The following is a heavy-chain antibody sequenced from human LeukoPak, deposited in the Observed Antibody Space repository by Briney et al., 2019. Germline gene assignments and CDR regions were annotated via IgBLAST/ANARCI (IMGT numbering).Heavy chain of an antibody. CDR2: INSDGSYT. CDR3: ARGIGGATVTDP. Sequence: GGSLRLSCAASGFTFSSYWMHWVRQAPGKGLVWVSRINSDGSYTGYGDSVKGRFTISRDNAKNTLYLQMNSLRAEDTAVYYCARGIGGATVTDPWGQGTLVTVSS. CDR1: GFTFSSYW. V-gene: IGHV3-74*01. J-gene: IGHJ5*02. D-gene: IGHD1-26*01.